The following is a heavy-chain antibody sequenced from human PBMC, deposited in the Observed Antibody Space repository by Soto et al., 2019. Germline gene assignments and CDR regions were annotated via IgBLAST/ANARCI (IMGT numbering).Heavy chain of an antibody. CDR2: ISSSSSYI. CDR3: ARDRYYYDTGGAFDI. V-gene: IGHV3-21*01. CDR1: GFTFSSYS. J-gene: IGHJ3*02. Sequence: GGSLRLSCAASGFTFSSYSMNWVRQAPGKGLEWVSSISSSSSYIYYADSVKGRFTISRDNAKNSLYLQMNSLRAEDTAVYYCARDRYYYDTGGAFDIWGQGTMVTVSS. D-gene: IGHD3-22*01.